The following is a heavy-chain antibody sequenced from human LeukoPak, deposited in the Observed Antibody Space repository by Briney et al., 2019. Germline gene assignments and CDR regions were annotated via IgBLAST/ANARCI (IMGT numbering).Heavy chain of an antibody. J-gene: IGHJ3*02. Sequence: SETLSLTCTVSGGSISSYDWSWIRQHPGEGLEWIGYIYYSGSTYYNPSLKSRLTISVDTSKNQFSLKLSSVTAADTAVYYCARLYTSFRAFDIWGQGTMVTVSS. CDR3: ARLYTSFRAFDI. D-gene: IGHD6-6*01. V-gene: IGHV4-59*06. CDR2: IYYSGST. CDR1: GGSISSYD.